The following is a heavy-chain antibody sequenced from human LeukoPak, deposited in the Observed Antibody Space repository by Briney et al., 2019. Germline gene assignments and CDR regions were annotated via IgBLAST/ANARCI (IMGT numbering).Heavy chain of an antibody. J-gene: IGHJ5*02. Sequence: ASVKVSCKASGYTFSAYYIHRVRQAPGQGLEWMGWINPHRGGRKYAEKFQGRVTMTSDTSISTAYMELSRLRSDDTAVYYCARVVGALNRFDPWGQGTLVTVSS. V-gene: IGHV1-2*02. CDR1: GYTFSAYY. D-gene: IGHD3-3*01. CDR2: INPHRGGR. CDR3: ARVVGALNRFDP.